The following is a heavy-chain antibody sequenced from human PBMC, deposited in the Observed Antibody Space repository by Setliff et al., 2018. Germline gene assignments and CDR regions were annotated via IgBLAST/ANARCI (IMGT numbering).Heavy chain of an antibody. CDR2: INHSGNT. D-gene: IGHD1-1*01. CDR1: GDSISSGNW. CDR3: VREGYSEYFQD. V-gene: IGHV4-4*02. Sequence: SETLSLTCAVSGDSISSGNWWSWVRQPPEKGLEWIGEINHSGNTNYNPSLKSRVTISADTSKNQFSLTLSSVTATDTAVYYCVREGYSEYFQDWGRGTLVTVSS. J-gene: IGHJ1*01.